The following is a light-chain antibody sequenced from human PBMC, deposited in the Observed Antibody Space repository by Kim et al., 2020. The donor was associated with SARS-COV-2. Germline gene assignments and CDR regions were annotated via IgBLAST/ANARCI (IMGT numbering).Light chain of an antibody. CDR3: QQYGSSPWT. CDR2: GAS. V-gene: IGKV3-20*01. CDR1: RSVSSSY. J-gene: IGKJ1*01. Sequence: SPGERPTLSARASRSVSSSYLAWYQQKPGQAPRLLIYGASSRATGIPDRFSGSGSGTDFTLTISRLEPEDFAVYYCQQYGSSPWTFGQGTKVDIK.